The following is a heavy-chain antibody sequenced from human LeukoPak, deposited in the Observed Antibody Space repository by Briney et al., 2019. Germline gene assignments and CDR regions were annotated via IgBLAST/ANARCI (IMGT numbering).Heavy chain of an antibody. Sequence: ASVKVSSTASGGTFTSYAISWVRQAPGQGLEWMGRIIPILGIANYAQKFQGRVTITADKSTSTAYMELSSLRSEDTAVYYCVRATSSLAFDIWGQGTEVTVSS. CDR1: GGTFTSYA. V-gene: IGHV1-69*04. J-gene: IGHJ3*02. CDR2: IIPILGIA. CDR3: VRATSSLAFDI. D-gene: IGHD6-6*01.